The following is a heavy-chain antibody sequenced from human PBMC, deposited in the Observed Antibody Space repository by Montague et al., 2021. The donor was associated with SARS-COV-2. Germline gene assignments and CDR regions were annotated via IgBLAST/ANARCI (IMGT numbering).Heavy chain of an antibody. D-gene: IGHD2-21*02. V-gene: IGHV4-59*01. CDR1: GGSISSYY. Sequence: SETLSLTCTVSGGSISSYYWSWIRQPPGKGLQWIGYIHNNGSTNCNTSLKSRVTLSIDTSKNQFSLKLTSVTAADTAVYYCARGGGDSADYYYYAMDVWGQGTTVTVSS. CDR2: IHNNGST. CDR3: ARGGGDSADYYYYAMDV. J-gene: IGHJ6*02.